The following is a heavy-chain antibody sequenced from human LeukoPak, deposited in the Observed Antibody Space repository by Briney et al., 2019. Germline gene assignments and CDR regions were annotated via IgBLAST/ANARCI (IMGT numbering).Heavy chain of an antibody. CDR3: ARKDRSGYDFERKVQGPSPSAFDI. Sequence: GRSLRLSCAASGFTFSSYGMHWVRQAPGKGLEWVAVIWYDGSNKYYADSVKGRFTISRDNSKNTLYLQMNSLRAEDTAVYYCARKDRSGYDFERKVQGPSPSAFDIWGQGTMVTVSS. CDR2: IWYDGSNK. J-gene: IGHJ3*02. D-gene: IGHD5-12*01. CDR1: GFTFSSYG. V-gene: IGHV3-33*01.